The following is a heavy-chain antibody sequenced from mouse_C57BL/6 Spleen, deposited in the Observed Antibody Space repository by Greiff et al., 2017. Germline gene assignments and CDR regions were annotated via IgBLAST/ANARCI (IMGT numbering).Heavy chain of an antibody. D-gene: IGHD1-1*01. CDR3: ARWVLPYFDV. CDR1: GYTFTSYW. Sequence: VQLQQPGAELVRPGTSVKLSCKASGYTFTSYWMHWVKQRPGQGLEWIGVIDPSDSYTNYNQKFKGKATLTVDTSSSTAYMQLSSLTSEDSAVYYCARWVLPYFDVWGTGTTVTVSS. J-gene: IGHJ1*03. V-gene: IGHV1-59*01. CDR2: IDPSDSYT.